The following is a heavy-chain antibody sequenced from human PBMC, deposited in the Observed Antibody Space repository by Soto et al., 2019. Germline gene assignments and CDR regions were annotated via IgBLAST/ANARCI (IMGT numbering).Heavy chain of an antibody. CDR2: IIYDGSNK. V-gene: IGHV3-30*04. CDR3: AAELGNTGYDGHDY. Sequence: QVQLVESGGGVVQPGRSLRLSCAASGLTFSRYAMHWVRQAPGKGLEWVAVIIYDGSNKHYADSVQGRFTISRDNPKNTLYLQMNSLRAEDTDVYYCAAELGNTGYDGHDYWGQGTLVTVSS. CDR1: GLTFSRYA. J-gene: IGHJ4*02. D-gene: IGHD5-12*01.